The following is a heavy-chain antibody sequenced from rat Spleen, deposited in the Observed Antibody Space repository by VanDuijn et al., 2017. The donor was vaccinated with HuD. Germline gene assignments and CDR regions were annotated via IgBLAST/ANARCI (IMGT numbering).Heavy chain of an antibody. Sequence: EVQLVESGGGLVQPGRSLKLSCAASGFTFSNYDMAWVRQAPTKGLEWVASISYDGGDTYYRDSVKGQFTISRDNSKSSLYLQMDSLRSEDTATYYCTTANNYGYWGQGVTVTVSS. CDR1: GFTFSNYD. CDR3: TTANNYGY. J-gene: IGHJ2*01. V-gene: IGHV5-20*01. CDR2: ISYDGGDT. D-gene: IGHD1-10*01.